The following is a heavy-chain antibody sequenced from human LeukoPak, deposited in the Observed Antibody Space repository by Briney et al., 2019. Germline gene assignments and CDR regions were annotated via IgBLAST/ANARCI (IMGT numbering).Heavy chain of an antibody. D-gene: IGHD3-3*02. CDR3: ARAAFSRTIDY. CDR2: IYYSGST. J-gene: IGHJ4*02. Sequence: SETLSLTCTVSGGSISSSSYYWGWIRQPPGKGLEWIGSIYYSGSTYYNPSLKSRVTISVDTSKNQFSLKLSSVTAADTAVYYCARAAFSRTIDYWGQGTLVTVSS. CDR1: GGSISSSSYY. V-gene: IGHV4-39*01.